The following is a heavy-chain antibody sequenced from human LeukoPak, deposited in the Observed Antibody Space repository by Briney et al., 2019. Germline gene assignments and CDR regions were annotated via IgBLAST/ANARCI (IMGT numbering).Heavy chain of an antibody. V-gene: IGHV3-49*04. CDR2: IRSKAYGGTT. D-gene: IGHD3-22*01. J-gene: IGHJ6*02. CDR1: GFTFGDYA. Sequence: GGSLRLSCTASGFTFGDYAMSWVRQAPGKGLEWVGFIRSKAYGGTTEYAASVKGRFTISRDDSKSIAYLQMNSLKTEDTAVYYCTRDPDYYDSSGYYNGMDVWGQGTTVTVSS. CDR3: TRDPDYYDSSGYYNGMDV.